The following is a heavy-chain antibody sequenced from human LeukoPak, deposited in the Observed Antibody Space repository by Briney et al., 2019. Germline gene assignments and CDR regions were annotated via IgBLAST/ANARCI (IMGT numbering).Heavy chain of an antibody. D-gene: IGHD2-15*01. J-gene: IGHJ4*02. V-gene: IGHV3-23*01. Sequence: GGSLRLSCAACGFTFIGYAVSWVRQAPGTGLEWVSTISGSGDITYYADSVKGRLTISRDNSKNTLYLQMNSLRAEDTAVYYCAKDLRSGGSCSDYWGQGTLGTVSS. CDR3: AKDLRSGGSCSDY. CDR2: ISGSGDIT. CDR1: GFTFIGYA.